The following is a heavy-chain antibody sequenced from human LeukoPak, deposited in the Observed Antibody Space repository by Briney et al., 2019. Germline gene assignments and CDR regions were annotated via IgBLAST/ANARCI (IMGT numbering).Heavy chain of an antibody. Sequence: GGSPRLSCAVSAFTFSSYSMKWVRQAPGKGLEWVSYISSNRSTTYYADSVKGRFTISRDNAKNSVYLQMNSLRAEDTAVYYVWSSGTYRSGAYFDFWGQGTLVTVSS. CDR2: ISSNRSTT. J-gene: IGHJ4*02. CDR1: AFTFSSYS. D-gene: IGHD1-26*01. V-gene: IGHV3-48*01. CDR3: WSSGTYRSGAYFDF.